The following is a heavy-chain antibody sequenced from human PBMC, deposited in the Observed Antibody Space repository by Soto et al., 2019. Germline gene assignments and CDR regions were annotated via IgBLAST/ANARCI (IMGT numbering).Heavy chain of an antibody. CDR3: ARDHVDTAMGFHYFDY. V-gene: IGHV1-69*06. CDR2: IIPIFGTA. Sequence: QVQLVQSGAEVKKPGSSVKVSCKASGGTFSSYAISWVRQAPGQGLEWMGGIIPIFGTANYAQKFQGRVTITADKSTSTAYMELSSLRSEDTAVYYCARDHVDTAMGFHYFDYCGQGTLVTVSS. CDR1: GGTFSSYA. D-gene: IGHD5-18*01. J-gene: IGHJ4*02.